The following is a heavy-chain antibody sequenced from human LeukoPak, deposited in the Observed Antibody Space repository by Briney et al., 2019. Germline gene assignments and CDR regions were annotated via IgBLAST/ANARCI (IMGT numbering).Heavy chain of an antibody. J-gene: IGHJ4*02. D-gene: IGHD6-19*01. V-gene: IGHV3-21*01. CDR3: TRSYSGWFSGY. Sequence: GRSLRLSCAASGFTFSSYAMHWVRQAPGKGLEWVSSIGSSSTYIHYADSVKGRFTISRDNAENSLFLQMSSLRAEDTAVYYCTRSYSGWFSGYWGQGTLVTVSS. CDR1: GFTFSSYA. CDR2: IGSSSTYI.